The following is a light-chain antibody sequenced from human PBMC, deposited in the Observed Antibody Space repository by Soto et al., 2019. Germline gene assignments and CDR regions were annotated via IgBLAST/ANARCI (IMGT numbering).Light chain of an antibody. CDR1: QSVLCSSNNKNY. Sequence: DIVMTQSPDSLAVSLGERATINCKSSQSVLCSSNNKNYLAWYQQKPGQPPKLLISWASTRESGVPDRFSGSGSGTDFTLTISSLQAEDVAVYYCQQYYGSPPRTFGQGTKVEIK. CDR3: QQYYGSPPRT. CDR2: WAS. J-gene: IGKJ1*01. V-gene: IGKV4-1*01.